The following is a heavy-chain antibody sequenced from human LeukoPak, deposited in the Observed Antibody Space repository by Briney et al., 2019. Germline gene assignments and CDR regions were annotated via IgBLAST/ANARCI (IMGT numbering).Heavy chain of an antibody. CDR3: ATTTRGFRDLSRPFYFDY. CDR2: ISGSGSVT. D-gene: IGHD3-16*02. Sequence: QTGGSLRLSCAASGFMFSNFAMSWVRQAPGKGLEWVSVISGSGSVTYYVDSVKGRFTISRDNSKNTLYLQMNSLRADDMAIYYCATTTRGFRDLSRPFYFDYWGQGSLVTVSS. J-gene: IGHJ4*02. V-gene: IGHV3-23*01. CDR1: GFMFSNFA.